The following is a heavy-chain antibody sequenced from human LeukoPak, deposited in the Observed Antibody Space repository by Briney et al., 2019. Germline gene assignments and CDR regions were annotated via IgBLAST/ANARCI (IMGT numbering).Heavy chain of an antibody. CDR2: ISSSSSYI. CDR1: GFTFSSYS. D-gene: IGHD5-24*01. J-gene: IGHJ4*02. CDR3: ARDMEMATPFDY. V-gene: IGHV3-21*01. Sequence: PGGSLRLSCAASGFTFSSYSMNWVRQAPGKGPEWVSSISSSSSYIYYADSVKGRFTISRDNAKNSLYLQMNSLRAEDTAVYYCARDMEMATPFDYWGQGTLVTVSS.